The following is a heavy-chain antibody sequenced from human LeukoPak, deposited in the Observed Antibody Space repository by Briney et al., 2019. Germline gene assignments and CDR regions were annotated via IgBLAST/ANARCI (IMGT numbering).Heavy chain of an antibody. V-gene: IGHV4-59*01. D-gene: IGHD1-1*01. CDR3: VRDQLATLDY. J-gene: IGHJ4*02. CDR2: IYYSGST. Sequence: SETLSLTCTVSGGSISSYYWSWIRQPPGKGLEWIGYIYYSGSTNYNPSLKSRVTISVDTSKNQFSLKLSSVTAADTAVYYCVRDQLATLDYWGQGTLVTVSS. CDR1: GGSISSYY.